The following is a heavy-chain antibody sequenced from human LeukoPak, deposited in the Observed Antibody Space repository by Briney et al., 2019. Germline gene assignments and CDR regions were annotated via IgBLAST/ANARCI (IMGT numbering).Heavy chain of an antibody. V-gene: IGHV3-30-3*02. CDR2: MSYDGSNK. J-gene: IGHJ5*02. CDR1: GFTFGSYA. Sequence: GRSLRLSCAASGFTFGSYAMRWVRQAPGKGLEWVAVMSYDGSNKYYADSVRGRFTISRDNSKNTLYLQMSSLRTEDTAVYYCAKKHQLVGMYNWFDPWGQGTLVTVSS. D-gene: IGHD6-6*01. CDR3: AKKHQLVGMYNWFDP.